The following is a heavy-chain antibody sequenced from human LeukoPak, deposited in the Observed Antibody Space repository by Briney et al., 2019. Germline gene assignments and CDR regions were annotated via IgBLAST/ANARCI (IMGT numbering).Heavy chain of an antibody. Sequence: SETLSLTCTVSGGSISSSSYYWGWIRQPPGKGLEWIGSIYYSGSTYYNPSLKSRVTISVDTSKNQFSLKLSSVTAADTAVYYCARHIGIAAAGHLNWFDPWGQGTLVTVSS. J-gene: IGHJ5*02. CDR3: ARHIGIAAAGHLNWFDP. V-gene: IGHV4-39*07. D-gene: IGHD6-13*01. CDR1: GGSISSSSYY. CDR2: IYYSGST.